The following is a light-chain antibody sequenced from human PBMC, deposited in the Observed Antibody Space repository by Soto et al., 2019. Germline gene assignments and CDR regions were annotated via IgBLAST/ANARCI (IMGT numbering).Light chain of an antibody. CDR1: QSINSW. CDR3: QQYNSYST. Sequence: DIQMTQSPSTLSASVGDRVTITCRASQSINSWLAWYQQKPGKAPKLLFYDASSLESGVPSRFSGSGSGTEFTLTMSNLQPDDFATYYCQQYNSYSTIGQGTKVEIK. J-gene: IGKJ1*01. V-gene: IGKV1-5*01. CDR2: DAS.